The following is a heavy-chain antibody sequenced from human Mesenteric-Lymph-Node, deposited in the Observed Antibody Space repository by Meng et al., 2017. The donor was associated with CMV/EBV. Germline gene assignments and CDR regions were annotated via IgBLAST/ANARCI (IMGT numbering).Heavy chain of an antibody. D-gene: IGHD4-11*01. V-gene: IGHV3-66*02. CDR1: GFTVSSNY. Sequence: GESLKISCAASGFTVSSNYMSWVRQAPGKGLEWVSVIYSGGSTYYADSVKGRFTISRDNSKNTLYLQMNSLRAEDTAVYYCASYSNYHGGYYYYGMDVWGPGTTVTVSS. J-gene: IGHJ6*02. CDR3: ASYSNYHGGYYYYGMDV. CDR2: IYSGGST.